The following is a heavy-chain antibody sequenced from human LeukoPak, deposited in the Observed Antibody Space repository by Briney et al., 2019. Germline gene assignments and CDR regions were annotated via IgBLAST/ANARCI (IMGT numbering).Heavy chain of an antibody. CDR2: INHSGST. CDR3: ARGPYYYDKSLDY. CDR1: GGSFSGYY. D-gene: IGHD3-22*01. Sequence: PSGTLSLTCAVYGGSFSGYYWSWIRQPPGKGLEWIGEINHSGSTNYNPSLKSRVTISVDTSKNQFSLKLSSVTAADTAVYYCARGPYYYDKSLDYWGQGTLVTVSS. J-gene: IGHJ4*02. V-gene: IGHV4-34*01.